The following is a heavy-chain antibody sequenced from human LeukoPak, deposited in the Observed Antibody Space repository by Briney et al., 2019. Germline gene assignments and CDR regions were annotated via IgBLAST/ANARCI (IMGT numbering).Heavy chain of an antibody. CDR2: IYFSGGT. CDR1: GDSISSSNCY. D-gene: IGHD3-3*01. J-gene: IGHJ4*02. CDR3: ARGTTRLRFLGY. V-gene: IGHV4-39*01. Sequence: SETLSLTCTVSGDSISSSNCYWGWIRQPPGKGLEWIGSIYFSGGTYYNASLKSRVTISVDTSKNQFSLKLSSVTAADTAVYYCARGTTRLRFLGYWGQGTLVTVSS.